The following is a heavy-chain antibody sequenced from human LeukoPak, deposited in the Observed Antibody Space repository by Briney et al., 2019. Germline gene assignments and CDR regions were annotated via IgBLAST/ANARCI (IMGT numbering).Heavy chain of an antibody. CDR2: ISWNSGSI. CDR3: AKDIYYDSSGYDY. V-gene: IGHV3-9*01. J-gene: IGHJ4*02. Sequence: GGSLRLSCAASGFTFDDYAMHWVRQAPGKGLEWVSGISWNSGSIGYADSVKGRFTISRDNAKNSLYLQMNSLGAEDTALYYCAKDIYYDSSGYDYWGQGTLVTVSS. CDR1: GFTFDDYA. D-gene: IGHD3-22*01.